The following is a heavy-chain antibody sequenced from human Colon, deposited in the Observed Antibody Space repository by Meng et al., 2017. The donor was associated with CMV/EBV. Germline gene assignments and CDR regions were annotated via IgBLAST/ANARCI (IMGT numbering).Heavy chain of an antibody. V-gene: IGHV1-69*05. CDR3: ARDAIYCSSSGCYTAWYFDL. D-gene: IGHD2-2*02. Sequence: SVKVSCKASGGTFSSYAISWVRQAPGQGLEWMGGIIPIFGTANYAQKFQGRVTITTDESTSTAYMELSSLRSDDTAVYHCARDAIYCSSSGCYTAWYFDLWGRGTLVTVSS. CDR1: GGTFSSYA. CDR2: IIPIFGTA. J-gene: IGHJ2*01.